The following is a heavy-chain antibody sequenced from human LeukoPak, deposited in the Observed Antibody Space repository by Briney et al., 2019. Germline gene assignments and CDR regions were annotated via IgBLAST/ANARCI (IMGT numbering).Heavy chain of an antibody. CDR3: ARVGSSWYGFGY. CDR2: INSDGSST. V-gene: IGHV3-74*01. CDR1: GFTFSSYW. Sequence: GGSLRLSCAASGFTFSSYWMHWVRQVPGKGLVWVSRINSDGSSTSYADSVKGRFTIPRDNAKNTLYLQMNSLRAEDTAVYYCARVGSSWYGFGYWGQGILVTVSS. J-gene: IGHJ4*02. D-gene: IGHD6-13*01.